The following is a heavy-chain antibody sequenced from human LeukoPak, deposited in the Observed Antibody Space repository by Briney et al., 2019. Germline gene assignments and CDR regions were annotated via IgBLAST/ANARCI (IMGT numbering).Heavy chain of an antibody. CDR2: IRYDGSNK. J-gene: IGHJ4*02. Sequence: GGSLRLSCAASGFTFSSYGMHWVRQAPGKGLEWVAFIRYDGSNKYYADSVKSRFTISRDNSKNTLYLQMNSLRAEDTAVYYCAKRRDIVVVPAVSDYWGQGTLVTVSS. V-gene: IGHV3-30*02. CDR1: GFTFSSYG. D-gene: IGHD2-2*01. CDR3: AKRRDIVVVPAVSDY.